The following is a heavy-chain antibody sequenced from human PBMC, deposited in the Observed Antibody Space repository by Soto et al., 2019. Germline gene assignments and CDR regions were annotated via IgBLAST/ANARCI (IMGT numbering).Heavy chain of an antibody. CDR1: GFTFSSYG. V-gene: IGHV3-33*01. CDR2: IWYDGSNK. CDR3: ARAGYWSSTSCSRYYYYGMDV. D-gene: IGHD2-2*01. Sequence: GGSLRLSCAASGFTFSSYGMYWVRQAPGKGLEWVAVIWYDGSNKYHADSVKGRFTISRDNAKNTLYLQMNSLRAEDTAVYYCARAGYWSSTSCSRYYYYGMDVWGQGTTVTVSS. J-gene: IGHJ6*02.